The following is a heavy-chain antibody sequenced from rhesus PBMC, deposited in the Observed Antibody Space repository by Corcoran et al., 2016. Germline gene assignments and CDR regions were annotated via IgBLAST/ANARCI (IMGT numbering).Heavy chain of an antibody. CDR1: GYSISSGYY. V-gene: IGHV4-99*02. D-gene: IGHD3-9*01. Sequence: QVQLQESGPGLVKPSETLSLTCAVSGYSISSGYYWGWIRQPPGKGLGYFGYISVSSGSTYYNPSHKSRVTISKDTSKNQFSLKLSSVTAADTAVYYCAREYYEDDYGYYYPFDYWGQGVLVTVSS. CDR3: AREYYEDDYGYYYPFDY. J-gene: IGHJ4*01. CDR2: ISVSSGST.